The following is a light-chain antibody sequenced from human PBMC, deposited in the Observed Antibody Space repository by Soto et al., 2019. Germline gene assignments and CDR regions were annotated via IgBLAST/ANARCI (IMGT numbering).Light chain of an antibody. CDR1: QSISTY. V-gene: IGKV1-39*01. Sequence: DIQVTQSSSSLSASVGDRVSITCRASQSISTYLSWYQQKPGKAPNLLIYAASTLQSGVPSRFSGSVSGTDFSLTISSLQPEDFATYYCQQSYSVPWTFGHGTKVEIK. J-gene: IGKJ1*01. CDR3: QQSYSVPWT. CDR2: AAS.